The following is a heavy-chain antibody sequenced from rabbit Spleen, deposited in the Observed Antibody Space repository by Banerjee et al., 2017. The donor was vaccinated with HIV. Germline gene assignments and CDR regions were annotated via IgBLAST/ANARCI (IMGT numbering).Heavy chain of an antibody. V-gene: IGHV1S45*01. J-gene: IGHJ4*01. CDR1: GFSFSNKAV. CDR3: ARGSAMMTMVITGYYLSL. D-gene: IGHD2-1*01. CDR2: INAVTGKA. Sequence: QEQLVESGGGLVKPEGSLKLSCTASGFSFSNKAVMCWVRQAPGKGLEWIACINAVTGKAVYASWAKGRFTFSKTSSTTVTLQMISLTAADTATYFCARGSAMMTMVITGYYLSLWGPGTLVTVS.